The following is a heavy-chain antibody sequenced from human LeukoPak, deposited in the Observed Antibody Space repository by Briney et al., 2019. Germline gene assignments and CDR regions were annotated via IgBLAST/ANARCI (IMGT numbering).Heavy chain of an antibody. CDR3: ARVEERYYDFWSGYSYYYYYGMDV. Sequence: GGSLRLSCAASGFTFSSYSMNWVRQAPGKGREWVSSISSSSYIYYADSVKGRFTISRDNAKNSLYLQMNSLRAEDTVVYYCARVEERYYDFWSGYSYYYYYGMDVWGQGTTVTVSS. CDR1: GFTFSSYS. CDR2: ISSSSYI. J-gene: IGHJ6*02. V-gene: IGHV3-21*01. D-gene: IGHD3-3*01.